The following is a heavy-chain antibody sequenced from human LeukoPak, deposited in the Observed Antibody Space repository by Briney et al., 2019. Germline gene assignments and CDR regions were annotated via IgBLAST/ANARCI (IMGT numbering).Heavy chain of an antibody. CDR2: IYSSGTT. J-gene: IGHJ4*02. V-gene: IGHV4-4*07. D-gene: IGHD1-26*01. CDR1: GGSISTYY. CDR3: ARESGSYQYYFDY. Sequence: SETLSLTCTVSGGSISTYYWTWIRQPAGKGLEWIGRIYSSGTTNYNPSLKSRVTMSEDTSKKQFSLKLSSVTAADTAVYYCARESGSYQYYFDYWGQGTLVTVSS.